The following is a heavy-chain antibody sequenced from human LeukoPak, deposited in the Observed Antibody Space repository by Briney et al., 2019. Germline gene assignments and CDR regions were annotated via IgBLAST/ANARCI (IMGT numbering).Heavy chain of an antibody. Sequence: SGGSLSLSCAASGFTFSSYWMSWVRQPPGKVLEWVANIKQDGSEKYYVDSVKGRFTISRDNAKNSLYLQMNSLRAEDTAVYSCAREPDGDPSYFDYWGQGTLVTVSS. CDR1: GFTFSSYW. CDR2: IKQDGSEK. D-gene: IGHD4-17*01. CDR3: AREPDGDPSYFDY. J-gene: IGHJ4*02. V-gene: IGHV3-7*01.